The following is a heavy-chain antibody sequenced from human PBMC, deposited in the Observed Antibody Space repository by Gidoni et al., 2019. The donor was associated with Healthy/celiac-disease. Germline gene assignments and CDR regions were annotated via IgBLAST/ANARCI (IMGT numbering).Heavy chain of an antibody. V-gene: IGHV3-73*01. CDR3: TRHRRDCSGGSCYSLFAFDI. CDR1: GFTFSGSA. J-gene: IGHJ3*02. Sequence: EVQLVESGGGLVQPGGSLKLSCAASGFTFSGSAIPWVRKASGKGLEWVGRIRSKANSYATAYAASVKGRVTISRDDSKNTAYLQMNSLKTEDTAVYYCTRHRRDCSGGSCYSLFAFDIWGQGTMVTVSS. D-gene: IGHD2-15*01. CDR2: IRSKANSYAT.